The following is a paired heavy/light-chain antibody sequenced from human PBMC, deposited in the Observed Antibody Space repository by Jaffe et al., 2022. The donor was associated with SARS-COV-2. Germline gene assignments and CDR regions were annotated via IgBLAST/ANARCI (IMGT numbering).Light chain of an antibody. J-gene: IGKJ1*01. CDR2: WAS. CDR1: QSVLYNSDNRNY. Sequence: DIVMTQSPDSLAVSLGERATINCKSSQSVLYNSDNRNYLAWYQQKPGQPPKLLVSWASTRESGVPDRFSGSGSGTDFTLTISSLQAEDVAVYYCLQHLNIPRTFGQGTTVEI. CDR3: LQHLNIPRT. V-gene: IGKV4-1*01.
Heavy chain of an antibody. CDR1: GASISGFY. Sequence: QVQLQESGPGLVKPSETLSLTCTVSGASISGFYWTWIRQTPGKRLEWIGYVLYTGSTGYNPSLKSRVTMSVDTSKNQFSLNLRSVTAADTAVYYCTKVADGGLFDSWGQGTLVTVST. J-gene: IGHJ5*01. CDR2: VLYTGST. D-gene: IGHD4-17*01. CDR3: TKVADGGLFDS. V-gene: IGHV4-59*01.